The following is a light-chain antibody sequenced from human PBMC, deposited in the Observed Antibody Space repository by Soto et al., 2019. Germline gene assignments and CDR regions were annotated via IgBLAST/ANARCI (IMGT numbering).Light chain of an antibody. J-gene: IGKJ1*01. CDR1: QTVSSSY. CDR2: GAS. Sequence: EMVLTQSPGTLSLSPGERATLSCRASQTVSSSYLAWYQQKLGQAPRLLIYGASNRATGIPDRFSGSGSGTDFTLTISRLEPEDFAVYYCQQYGSSPRTLGQGTKVEIK. V-gene: IGKV3-20*01. CDR3: QQYGSSPRT.